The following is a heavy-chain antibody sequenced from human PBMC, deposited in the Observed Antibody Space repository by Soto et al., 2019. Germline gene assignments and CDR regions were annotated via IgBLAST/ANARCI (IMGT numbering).Heavy chain of an antibody. CDR3: AREAYDYVWGSYRKDYYYYGMDV. D-gene: IGHD3-16*02. CDR2: INPNSGGT. Sequence: QVQLVQSGAEVKKPGASVKVSCKASGYTFTGYYMHWVRQAPGQGLEWMGWINPNSGGTNYAQKLQGRVTMTRDTSISTAYMELSRLRSDDTAVYYCAREAYDYVWGSYRKDYYYYGMDVWGQGTTVTVSS. V-gene: IGHV1-2*02. CDR1: GYTFTGYY. J-gene: IGHJ6*02.